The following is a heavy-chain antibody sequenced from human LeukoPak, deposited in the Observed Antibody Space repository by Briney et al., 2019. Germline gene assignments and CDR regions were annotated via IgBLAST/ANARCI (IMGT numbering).Heavy chain of an antibody. Sequence: SETLSLTCTVSGGSISSSSYYWGWIRQPPGKGLEWIGSIYYSGSTYYNPSLKSRVTISVDTSKNQFSLKLSSVTAADTAVYYCARESGYDFWSGYLGWFDPWGQGTLVTVSS. CDR1: GGSISSSSYY. D-gene: IGHD3-3*01. CDR3: ARESGYDFWSGYLGWFDP. V-gene: IGHV4-39*07. CDR2: IYYSGST. J-gene: IGHJ5*02.